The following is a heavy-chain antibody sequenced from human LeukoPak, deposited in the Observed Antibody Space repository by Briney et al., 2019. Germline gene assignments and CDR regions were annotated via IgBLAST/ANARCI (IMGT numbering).Heavy chain of an antibody. J-gene: IGHJ4*02. V-gene: IGHV4-39*01. D-gene: IGHD4-11*01. CDR1: GGSISSSSYY. Sequence: PSETLSLTCTVSGGSISSSSYYWGWIRQPPGKGLEWIGSIYYSGSTYYNPSLKSRVTISVDTSKNQFYLKLSSVTAADTAVYYCARPLTTVTPGQWDYWGQGTLVTVSS. CDR2: IYYSGST. CDR3: ARPLTTVTPGQWDY.